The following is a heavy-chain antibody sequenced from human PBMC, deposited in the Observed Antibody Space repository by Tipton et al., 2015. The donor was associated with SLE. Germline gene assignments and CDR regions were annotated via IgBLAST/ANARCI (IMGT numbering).Heavy chain of an antibody. CDR3: ATGYDFQTGWFQH. V-gene: IGHV4-34*01. CDR1: GGSFSGYY. CDR2: INHSGST. D-gene: IGHD5-12*01. J-gene: IGHJ1*01. Sequence: LRLSCAVYGGSFSGYYWSWTRQPPGKGLEWIGEINHSGSTNYNPSLKSRVTISVDTSKNQFSLKLSSVTAADTAVYYCATGYDFQTGWFQHWGQGTLVTVSS.